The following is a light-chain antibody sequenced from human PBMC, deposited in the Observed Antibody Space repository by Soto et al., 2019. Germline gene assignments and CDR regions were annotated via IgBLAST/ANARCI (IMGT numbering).Light chain of an antibody. CDR1: QGIRDF. V-gene: IGKV1-9*01. CDR3: QQFNVYPLT. Sequence: XSASVGDRVTITCRASQGIRDFLAWYQQKPGKAPKLLIYAASTLQAGVPTRFSGFASGTEFTLTINNLQPADSATYYCQQFNVYPLTFGGGTKVEIK. CDR2: AAS. J-gene: IGKJ4*01.